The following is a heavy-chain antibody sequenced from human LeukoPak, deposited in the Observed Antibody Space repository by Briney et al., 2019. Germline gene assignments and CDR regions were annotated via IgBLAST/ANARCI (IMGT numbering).Heavy chain of an antibody. CDR1: GGSFSGYY. D-gene: IGHD1-7*01. CDR2: INHSGST. CDR3: ARDPLNWNYGRYFDY. Sequence: SETLSLTCAVYGGSFSGYYWSWIRQPPGKGLEWIGEINHSGSTNYNPSLKSRVTISVDTSKNQFSLKLSSVTAADTAVYYCARDPLNWNYGRYFDYWGQGTLVTVSS. V-gene: IGHV4-34*01. J-gene: IGHJ4*02.